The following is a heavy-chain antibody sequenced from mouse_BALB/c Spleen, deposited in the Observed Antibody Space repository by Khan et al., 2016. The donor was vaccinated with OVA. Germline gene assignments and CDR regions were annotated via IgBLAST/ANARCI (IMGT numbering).Heavy chain of an antibody. D-gene: IGHD2-3*01. CDR2: IFPGGGSS. CDR3: ARGGYSVFAY. V-gene: IGHV1-77*01. Sequence: QVQLQQSGAELVRPGASVKMSCKASGYTFTDYVINWVKQRTGQGLEWIGDIFPGGGSSYYNEKFKGKAKLTADKSSNTAYMQLSSLTFEDSAVYFCARGGYSVFAYWGQGTLVTVSA. CDR1: GYTFTDYV. J-gene: IGHJ3*01.